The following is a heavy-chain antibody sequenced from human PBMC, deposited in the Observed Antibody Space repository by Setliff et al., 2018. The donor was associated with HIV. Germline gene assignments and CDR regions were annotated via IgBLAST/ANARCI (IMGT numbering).Heavy chain of an antibody. CDR2: ISAGGHQT. J-gene: IGHJ4*02. CDR1: GYSFTTYA. V-gene: IGHV1-3*01. Sequence: ASVKISCKASGYSFTTYALHWVRQDPGQGLEWVGWISAGGHQTKYSEKFQDRVTITTDTSASTAYLQLSALRSEDTAVFYCAIGGGDGHPTWVYWGLGTLVTVSS. D-gene: IGHD3-16*01. CDR3: AIGGGDGHPTWVY.